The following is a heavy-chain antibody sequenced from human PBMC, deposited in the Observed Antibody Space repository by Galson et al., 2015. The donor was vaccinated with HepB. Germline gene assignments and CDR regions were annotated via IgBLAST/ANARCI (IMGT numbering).Heavy chain of an antibody. CDR3: AKERGTSYGYAFDS. D-gene: IGHD5-18*01. CDR1: GFTFSSYA. J-gene: IGHJ4*02. V-gene: IGHV3-23*01. Sequence: SLRLSCAASGFTFSSYAMSWVRQAPGKGLEWVSAVSGSGVSTYYADSVTGRFTISRDNSKNTLYLQMNSLRAEDTAVYYCAKERGTSYGYAFDSWGQGTLVTVSS. CDR2: VSGSGVST.